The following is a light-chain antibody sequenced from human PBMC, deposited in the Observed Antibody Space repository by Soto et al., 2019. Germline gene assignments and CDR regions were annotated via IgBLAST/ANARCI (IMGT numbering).Light chain of an antibody. J-gene: IGKJ4*01. Sequence: EIVMTQSPASLSVSPGERVTLSCRASQAVNFNLAWYQQKRGQPPRLLISGASTRATGVPARFSGSGSGTEFTLTISSLQSEDFAVYYCQQYQNWPPLTFGGGTKVEIE. CDR3: QQYQNWPPLT. CDR1: QAVNFN. CDR2: GAS. V-gene: IGKV3-15*01.